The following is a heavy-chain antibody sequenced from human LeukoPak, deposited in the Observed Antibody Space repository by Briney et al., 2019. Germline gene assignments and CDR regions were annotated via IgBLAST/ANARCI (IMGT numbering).Heavy chain of an antibody. J-gene: IGHJ6*03. CDR3: AGDIGYGEYYYYYMDV. CDR2: ISSSGSTI. D-gene: IGHD4-17*01. CDR1: GFTFSDYY. Sequence: PGGSLRLSCAASGFTFSDYYMSWIRQAPGKGLEWVSYISSSGSTIYYADSVKGRFTISRDNAKNSLYLQTNSLRAEDTAVYYCAGDIGYGEYYYYYMDVWGKGTTVTVSS. V-gene: IGHV3-11*04.